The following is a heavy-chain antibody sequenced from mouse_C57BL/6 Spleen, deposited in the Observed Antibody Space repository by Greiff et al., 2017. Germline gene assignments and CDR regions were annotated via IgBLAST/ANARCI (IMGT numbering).Heavy chain of an antibody. CDR3: TRNANSKRFAY. Sequence: QVQLQQSGAELVRPGASVTLSCKASGYTFTDYEMHWVKQTPVHGLEWIGAIDPETGGTAYNQKFKGKAILTADKSSSTAYMELRSLTSEDSAVYYCTRNANSKRFAYWGQGTLVTVSA. J-gene: IGHJ3*01. V-gene: IGHV1-15*01. CDR1: GYTFTDYE. CDR2: IDPETGGT. D-gene: IGHD2-5*01.